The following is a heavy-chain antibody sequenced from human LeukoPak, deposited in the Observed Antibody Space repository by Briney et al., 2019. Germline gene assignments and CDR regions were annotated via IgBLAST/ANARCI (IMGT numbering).Heavy chain of an antibody. J-gene: IGHJ4*02. D-gene: IGHD3-16*02. V-gene: IGHV4-59*01. CDR3: ARGLMITFGGVIVWYDY. Sequence: SATLSLTCRISDGSISTFYWSWVRQPPGKGLEWIGYIYYSGSTTSNTSPKSGVTISVDTYKNQFSLKLSSVTAADTAVYYCARGLMITFGGVIVWYDYWGQGTLVTVSS. CDR1: DGSISTFY. CDR2: IYYSGST.